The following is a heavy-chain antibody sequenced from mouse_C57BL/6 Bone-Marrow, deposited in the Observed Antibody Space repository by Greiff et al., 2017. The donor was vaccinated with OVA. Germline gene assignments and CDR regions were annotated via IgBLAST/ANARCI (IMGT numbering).Heavy chain of an antibody. CDR3: ARRKEYCGPWFAY. Sequence: QVQLQQPGAELVKPGASVKMSCEASGYTFTSYWITWVKQRPGQGLEWIGDIYPGSGSTNYNEKFKSKATLTVDTSSSTAYMQLSSLTSEDSAVYYCARRKEYCGPWFAYWGQGTLVTVSA. J-gene: IGHJ3*01. D-gene: IGHD1-1*02. CDR1: GYTFTSYW. CDR2: IYPGSGST. V-gene: IGHV1-55*01.